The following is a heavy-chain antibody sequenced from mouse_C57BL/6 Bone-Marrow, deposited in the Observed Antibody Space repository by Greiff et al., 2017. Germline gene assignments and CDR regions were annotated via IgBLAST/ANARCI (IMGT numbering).Heavy chain of an antibody. D-gene: IGHD2-12*01. Sequence: QVQLQQPGAELVKPGASVTLSCKASGYTFTSYWMQWVKQRPGQGLEWIGEIDPSDSYTNYNQKFKGKATLTVDTSSSTAYMQLSSLTSEDSAVYYWASPLRPYCYFDVWGTGTTVTVSS. J-gene: IGHJ1*03. CDR1: GYTFTSYW. CDR3: ASPLRPYCYFDV. CDR2: IDPSDSYT. V-gene: IGHV1-50*01.